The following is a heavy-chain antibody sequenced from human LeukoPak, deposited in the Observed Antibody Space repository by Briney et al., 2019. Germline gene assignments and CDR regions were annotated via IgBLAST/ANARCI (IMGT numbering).Heavy chain of an antibody. J-gene: IGHJ4*02. CDR1: GGSISSYY. CDR3: ARTYQPLLYPDY. CDR2: IYYSGST. D-gene: IGHD2-2*02. V-gene: IGHV4-59*08. Sequence: SETLSLTCTVSGGSISSYYWSWIRQPPGKGLEWIGYIYYSGSTNYNPSLKSRVTISVDTSKNQFSLKLSSVTAADTAVYYCARTYQPLLYPDYWGQGTLVTVSS.